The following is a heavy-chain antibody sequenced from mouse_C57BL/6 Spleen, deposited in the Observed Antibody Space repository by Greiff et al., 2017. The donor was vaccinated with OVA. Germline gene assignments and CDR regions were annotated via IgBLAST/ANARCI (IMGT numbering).Heavy chain of an antibody. D-gene: IGHD2-4*01. Sequence: QVQLQQPGAELVKPGASVKLSCKASGYTFTSYWMQWVKQRPGQGLEWIGEIDPSDSYTNYNQKFKGKATLTVDTSSSTAYMQLSSLTSEDSAVYYCARRVDYDSAWFAYWGQGTLVTVSA. CDR1: GYTFTSYW. J-gene: IGHJ3*01. CDR3: ARRVDYDSAWFAY. V-gene: IGHV1-50*01. CDR2: IDPSDSYT.